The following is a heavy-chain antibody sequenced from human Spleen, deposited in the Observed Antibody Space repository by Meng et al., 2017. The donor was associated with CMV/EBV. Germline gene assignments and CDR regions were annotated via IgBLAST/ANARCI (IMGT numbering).Heavy chain of an antibody. V-gene: IGHV1-46*01. D-gene: IGHD6-13*01. J-gene: IGHJ6*02. Sequence: ASVKVSCKASGYTFTSYYMHWVRQAPGQGLEWMGIIYPSGGSTSYAQKFQGRVTMTSDTSTSTVYMELSSLRSEDTAVYYCARDLKGRWVGSLLAAAGIDYYYYGMDVWGQGTTVTVSS. CDR1: GYTFTSYY. CDR3: ARDLKGRWVGSLLAAAGIDYYYYGMDV. CDR2: IYPSGGST.